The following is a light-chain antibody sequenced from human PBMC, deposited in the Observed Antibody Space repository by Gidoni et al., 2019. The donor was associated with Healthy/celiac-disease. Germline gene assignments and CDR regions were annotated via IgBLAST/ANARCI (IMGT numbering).Light chain of an antibody. CDR3: QQYNNCPPMYT. V-gene: IGKV3-15*01. Sequence: EIVMTQSPSTLPVSPGERATLSCRASPSVTSNLAWYQQKPGQAPRLRIYGASTRATGIPARFSGSGCGTEFTLTISSLQSEDFAVSYCQQYNNCPPMYTFGQGTKLEIK. CDR2: GAS. J-gene: IGKJ2*01. CDR1: PSVTSN.